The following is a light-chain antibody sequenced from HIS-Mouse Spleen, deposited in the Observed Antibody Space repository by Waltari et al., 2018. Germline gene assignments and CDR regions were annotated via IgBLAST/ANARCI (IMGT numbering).Light chain of an antibody. V-gene: IGKV1-33*01. Sequence: DIQMTQSPSSLSSSVRDSVTITCQASQDISTYLKWYQQKPGKAPKLLIYDASNLETGVPSRFSGSGSGTDFTFTISSLQPEDIATYYCQQYDNLPLTFGGGTKVEIK. CDR2: DAS. CDR3: QQYDNLPLT. J-gene: IGKJ4*01. CDR1: QDISTY.